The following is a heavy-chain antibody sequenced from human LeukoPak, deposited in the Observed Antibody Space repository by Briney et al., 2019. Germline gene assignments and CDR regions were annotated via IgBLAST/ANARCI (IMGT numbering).Heavy chain of an antibody. CDR2: IYYCGCT. Sequence: SETLSLTCTVSGGPLSSYYWICIRQPPGKGLEWGGYIYYCGCTNYRPSLKSRVTISVDPSKNQFALKLNSVTAADTAVYYCASVKGPLGSPHFDYWGQGTLVTVSS. D-gene: IGHD1-14*01. CDR3: ASVKGPLGSPHFDY. V-gene: IGHV4-59*01. CDR1: GGPLSSYY. J-gene: IGHJ4*02.